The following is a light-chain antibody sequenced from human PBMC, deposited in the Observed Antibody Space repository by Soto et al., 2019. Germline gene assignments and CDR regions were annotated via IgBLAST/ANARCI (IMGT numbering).Light chain of an antibody. CDR2: GAS. CDR3: QQYNNWPPLT. V-gene: IGKV3-15*01. Sequence: EIVMTQSPATLSVSPGERAPLSCRASQRVSGTLAWYQQKPGQAPRLLIYGASTRATGIPARFSGSGSGTEFTLTITSLQSEDFVVYYCQQYNNWPPLTFGGGTKVEIK. CDR1: QRVSGT. J-gene: IGKJ4*01.